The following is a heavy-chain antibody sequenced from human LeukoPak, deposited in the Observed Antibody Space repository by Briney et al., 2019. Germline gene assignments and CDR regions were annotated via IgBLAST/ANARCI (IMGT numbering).Heavy chain of an antibody. CDR1: GGTFTSYA. CDR3: ARDGYNTNDY. J-gene: IGHJ4*02. Sequence: GSSVKVSCKASGGTFTSYAISWVRQAPGQGLEWMGRIIPILGIANYAQKFQGRVTITADKSTSTAYMELRSLRSEDTAVYYCARDGYNTNDYWGQGTLVTVSS. V-gene: IGHV1-69*04. CDR2: IIPILGIA. D-gene: IGHD5-24*01.